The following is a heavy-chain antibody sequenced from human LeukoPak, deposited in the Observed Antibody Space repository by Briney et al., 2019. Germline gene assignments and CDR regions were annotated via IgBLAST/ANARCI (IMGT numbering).Heavy chain of an antibody. CDR3: ARGGPYYDILTGYPEDY. CDR1: GFTFSNYG. D-gene: IGHD3-9*01. V-gene: IGHV3-30*02. CDR2: IRYDGSNK. J-gene: IGHJ4*02. Sequence: GGSLRLSCAASGFTFSNYGMHWVRQAPGKGLEWVAFIRYDGSNKYYADSVKGRFTISRDNSKNTLYLQMNSLRAEDTAVYYCARGGPYYDILTGYPEDYWGQGTLVTVSS.